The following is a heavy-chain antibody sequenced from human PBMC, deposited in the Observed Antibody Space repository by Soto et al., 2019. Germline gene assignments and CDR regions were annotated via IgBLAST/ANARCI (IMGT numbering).Heavy chain of an antibody. CDR3: VRYCSTTKCPFDY. CDR1: GGSISSGGSY. CDR2: IYYSGNT. D-gene: IGHD2-2*01. J-gene: IGHJ4*02. Sequence: SETLSLTCTVSGGSISSGGSYWGWIRQPPGEGLEWIGYIYYSGNTYFNPSLKSRVTLSVDTSKNQFSLNLSSVTAADTAVYYCVRYCSTTKCPFDYWGQGTLVTVPQ. V-gene: IGHV4-30-4*01.